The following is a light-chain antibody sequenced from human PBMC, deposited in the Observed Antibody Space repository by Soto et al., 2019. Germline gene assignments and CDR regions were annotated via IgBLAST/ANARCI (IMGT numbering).Light chain of an antibody. CDR1: QSISTW. CDR2: KAS. V-gene: IGKV1-5*03. Sequence: DIQMTQSPSTLSASVGDRVTITCRASQSISTWLAWYQQKPGKAPNLLIYKASTLKSGVPSRFSGSGSGSELTLTISNLQPDDFAVYYCQQYNTYTTFGQGTKVEI. CDR3: QQYNTYTT. J-gene: IGKJ1*01.